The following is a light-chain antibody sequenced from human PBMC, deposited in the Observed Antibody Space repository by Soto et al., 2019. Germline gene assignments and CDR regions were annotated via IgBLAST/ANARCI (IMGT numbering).Light chain of an antibody. J-gene: IGKJ2*02. Sequence: DIQLTQSPSFLSASVGDRVTITCRASQGINSYLAWYQQKPGKAPKLLIYAASTLQSGVPSRFSGSGSGTEFTLTISSLQPEDFALYYCQQYNNWPCTFGQGTKLEIK. V-gene: IGKV1-9*01. CDR3: QQYNNWPCT. CDR1: QGINSY. CDR2: AAS.